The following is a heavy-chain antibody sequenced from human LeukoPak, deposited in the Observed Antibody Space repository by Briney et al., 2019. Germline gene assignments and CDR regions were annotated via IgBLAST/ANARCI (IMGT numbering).Heavy chain of an antibody. CDR1: GFTFSSYG. D-gene: IGHD6-13*01. V-gene: IGHV3-23*01. Sequence: GGSLRLSCAASGFTFSSYGMSWVRQAPGKGLEWVSAISGSGGSTYYADSVKGRFTISRDNSKNTLYLQMNSLRAEDTAVYYCAKDLSSSLLYYFDYWGQGTLVTVSS. CDR3: AKDLSSSLLYYFDY. CDR2: ISGSGGST. J-gene: IGHJ4*02.